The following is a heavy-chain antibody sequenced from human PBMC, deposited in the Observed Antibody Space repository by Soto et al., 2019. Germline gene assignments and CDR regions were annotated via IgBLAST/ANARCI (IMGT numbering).Heavy chain of an antibody. Sequence: SETLSLTCTVSGGSISSGGYYWSWIRQHPGKGLEWIGYIYYSGSTNYNPSLKSRVTISVDTSKNQFSLKLSSVTAADTAVYYCASSYDYVWGSYRRFDYWGQGTLVTVSS. V-gene: IGHV4-31*03. CDR2: IYYSGST. J-gene: IGHJ4*02. D-gene: IGHD3-16*02. CDR1: GGSISSGGYY. CDR3: ASSYDYVWGSYRRFDY.